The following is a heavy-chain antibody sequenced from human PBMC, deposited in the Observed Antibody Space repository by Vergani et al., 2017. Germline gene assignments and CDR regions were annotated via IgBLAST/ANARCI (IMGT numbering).Heavy chain of an antibody. Sequence: QLQLQESGPGLVKPSETLSLTCTVSGGSLSSSSYYWGWTRQPPGKGLEWLGSIYYSGSTDYNPSVKSRVTISVDTSKNQFSLKLSSVTAADTAVYYCARPQQQLRYWYFDLRGRGTLVTVSS. CDR2: IYYSGST. D-gene: IGHD6-13*01. CDR1: GGSLSSSSYY. V-gene: IGHV4-39*01. J-gene: IGHJ2*01. CDR3: ARPQQQLRYWYFDL.